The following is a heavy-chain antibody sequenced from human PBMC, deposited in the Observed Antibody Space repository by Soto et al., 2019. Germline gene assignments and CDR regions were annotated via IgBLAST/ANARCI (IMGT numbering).Heavy chain of an antibody. D-gene: IGHD3-16*01. CDR2: ISSSGNT. J-gene: IGHJ4*02. CDR3: ARGGALTLWPFDY. Sequence: SETLSLTCTISNGSISSFYWTWVRQPAGKGLEWIARISSSGNTIYNPSLKSRVTMSVDTSKNQFSLKLNSVTAADTAIYYCARGGALTLWPFDYWGQGTLGTVPQ. CDR1: NGSISSFY. V-gene: IGHV4-4*07.